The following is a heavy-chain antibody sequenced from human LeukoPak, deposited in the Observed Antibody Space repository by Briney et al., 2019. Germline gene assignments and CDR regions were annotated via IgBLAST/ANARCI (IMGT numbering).Heavy chain of an antibody. D-gene: IGHD3-22*01. Sequence: GGSLRLSCAASGLTFSSYAMSWVRQAPGKGLEWVSVIYSGGSTYYADSVKGRFTISRDNSKNTLYLQMNSLRAEDTAVYYCARASSSGYDYWGQGTLVTVSS. V-gene: IGHV3-66*01. CDR2: IYSGGST. CDR3: ARASSSGYDY. J-gene: IGHJ4*02. CDR1: GLTFSSYA.